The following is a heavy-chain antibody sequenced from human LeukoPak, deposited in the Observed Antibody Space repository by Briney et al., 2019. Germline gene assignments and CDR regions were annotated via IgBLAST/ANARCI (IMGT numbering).Heavy chain of an antibody. D-gene: IGHD3-22*01. CDR1: GFTLDDYG. Sequence: GGSLRLSCAASGFTLDDYGMSWVRQAPGKGLEWVSGINWNGGSTGYADSVKGRFTISRDNAKNSLYLQMKSLRAEDTALYYCARVYYDSSGYGGFDYWGQGTLVTVSS. CDR3: ARVYYDSSGYGGFDY. CDR2: INWNGGST. J-gene: IGHJ4*02. V-gene: IGHV3-20*04.